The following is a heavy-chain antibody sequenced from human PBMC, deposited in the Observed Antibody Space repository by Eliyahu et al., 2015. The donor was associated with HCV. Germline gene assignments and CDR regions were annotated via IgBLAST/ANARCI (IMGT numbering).Heavy chain of an antibody. CDR1: GFSLRNPTMG. D-gene: IGHD2-2*01. Sequence: QVTLKESGPVLVKPTQTLTLACTVSGFSLRNPTMGVSWIRQSPGKALEWLAHIFSNDEKSFNIFLKNRLTISKDTSRSLVVLTMTSMDPVDTGTYYCARIKEGRLRGTVPIAMGGFDYWGQGTLVTVSS. CDR3: ARIKEGRLRGTVPIAMGGFDY. J-gene: IGHJ4*02. V-gene: IGHV2-26*01. CDR2: IFSNDEK.